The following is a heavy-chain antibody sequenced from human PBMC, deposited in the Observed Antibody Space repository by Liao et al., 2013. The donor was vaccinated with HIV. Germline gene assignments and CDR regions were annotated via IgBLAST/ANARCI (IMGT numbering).Heavy chain of an antibody. CDR2: VNHGGST. V-gene: IGHV4-34*02. CDR1: GESFSGYY. Sequence: QVQLQQWGAGLLKPSETLSLTCAVYGESFSGYYWTWIRQPPGKGLEWIGDVNHGGSTNSNPSLKSRVTISSDTSKNQFSLKLLSVIAADTAVYYCVRGLTGSSDSRYFDLWGRGTLVTVSS. D-gene: IGHD3-10*01. CDR3: VRGLTGSSDSRYFDL. J-gene: IGHJ2*01.